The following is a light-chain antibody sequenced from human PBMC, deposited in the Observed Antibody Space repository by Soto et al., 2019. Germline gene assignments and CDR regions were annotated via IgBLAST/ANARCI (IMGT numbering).Light chain of an antibody. CDR3: QQYGGSPPIT. J-gene: IGKJ5*01. Sequence: ENVLMQSPDTLSLSPGETATLSCRARHYVSASSLAWHQQKGGQAPRLLVHGASSRPTGIPDRFIGRGSGTDFTLTISRLEPEDFAVYYCQQYGGSPPITFGQGTRLEIK. CDR1: HYVSASS. CDR2: GAS. V-gene: IGKV3-20*01.